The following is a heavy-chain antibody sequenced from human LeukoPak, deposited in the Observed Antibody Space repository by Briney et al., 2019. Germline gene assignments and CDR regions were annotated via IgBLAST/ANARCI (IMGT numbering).Heavy chain of an antibody. CDR3: ARGEGWYYYGMDV. CDR1: GYTFTGYY. Sequence: GASVKVSCKASGYTFTGYYMHWVRQAPGQGLEWMGWINPNSGGTNYAQKFQGWVTMTRDTSISTAYMELSRLRSDDTAVYYCARGEGWYYYGMDVWGQGTTVTVSS. D-gene: IGHD2-15*01. J-gene: IGHJ6*02. CDR2: INPNSGGT. V-gene: IGHV1-2*04.